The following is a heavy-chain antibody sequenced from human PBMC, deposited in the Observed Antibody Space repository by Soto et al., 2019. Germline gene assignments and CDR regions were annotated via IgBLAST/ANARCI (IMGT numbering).Heavy chain of an antibody. CDR2: IWYDGSNK. V-gene: IGHV3-33*01. CDR3: AREVAAEQLYDY. J-gene: IGHJ4*02. CDR1: GFTFSSYG. Sequence: GGSLRLSCVASGFTFSSYGMHWVRQAPGKGLEWVAVIWYDGSNKYYADSVKGRFTISRDNSKNTLYLQMNSLRAEDTAVYYCAREVAAEQLYDYWGQGTLVTVSS. D-gene: IGHD6-6*01.